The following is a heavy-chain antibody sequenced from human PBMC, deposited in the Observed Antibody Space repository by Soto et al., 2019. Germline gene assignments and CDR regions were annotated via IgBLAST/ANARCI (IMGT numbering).Heavy chain of an antibody. J-gene: IGHJ6*02. CDR3: ARGSPYYGSGSYLFSYYYYGMDV. V-gene: IGHV4-59*01. CDR1: GGSISSYY. CDR2: IYYSGST. Sequence: SETLSLTCTVSGGSISSYYWSWIRQPPGKGLEWIGYIYYSGSTNYNPSLKSRVTISVDTSKNQFSLKLSSVTAADTAVYYCARGSPYYGSGSYLFSYYYYGMDVWGQGTTVTVSS. D-gene: IGHD3-10*01.